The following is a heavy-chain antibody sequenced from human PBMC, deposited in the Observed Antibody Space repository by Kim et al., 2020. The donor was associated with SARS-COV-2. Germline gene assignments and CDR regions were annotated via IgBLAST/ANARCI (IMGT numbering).Heavy chain of an antibody. CDR3: ARAIITMVQGVIGVDY. D-gene: IGHD3-10*01. J-gene: IGHJ4*02. V-gene: IGHV4-59*01. CDR1: GGSISSYY. CDR2: IYYSGST. Sequence: SETLSLTCTVSGGSISSYYWSWIRQPPGKGLEWIGYIYYSGSTNYNPSLKSRVTISVDTSKNQFSLKLSSVTAADTAVYYCARAIITMVQGVIGVDYWGQGTLVSVSS.